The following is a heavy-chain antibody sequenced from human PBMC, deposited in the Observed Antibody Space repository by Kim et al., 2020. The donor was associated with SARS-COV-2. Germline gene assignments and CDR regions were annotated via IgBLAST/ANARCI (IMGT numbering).Heavy chain of an antibody. CDR2: ISSSSSYI. D-gene: IGHD3-3*01. J-gene: IGHJ4*02. CDR3: ARGPRITIFGVVIIRNKSFFDY. CDR1: GFTFSSYS. Sequence: GGSLRLSCAASGFTFSSYSMNWVRQAPGKGLEWVSSISSSSSYIYYADSVKGRFTISRDNAKNSLYLQMNSLRAEDTAVYYCARGPRITIFGVVIIRNKSFFDYWGQGTLVTVSS. V-gene: IGHV3-21*01.